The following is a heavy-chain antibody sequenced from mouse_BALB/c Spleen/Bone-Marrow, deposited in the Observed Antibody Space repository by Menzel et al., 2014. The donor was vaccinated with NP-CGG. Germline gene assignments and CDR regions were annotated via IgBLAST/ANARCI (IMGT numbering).Heavy chain of an antibody. J-gene: IGHJ1*01. CDR1: GYTFTDYA. Sequence: VKLMESGPELVRPGDSVKISCKGSGYTFTDYAMHWVKQSHAKRLEWIGFISIYYDNTNYNHKFKGKATMTVDKSSSTAYMELARLTFEDSGIYYCARGGWGSSYWCFDVWGAGTAVAGSS. D-gene: IGHD3-1*01. CDR2: ISIYYDNT. CDR3: ARGGWGSSYWCFDV. V-gene: IGHV1-67*01.